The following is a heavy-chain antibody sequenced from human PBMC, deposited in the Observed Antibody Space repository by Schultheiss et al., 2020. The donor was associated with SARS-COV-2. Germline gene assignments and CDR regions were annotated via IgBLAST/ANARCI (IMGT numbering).Heavy chain of an antibody. V-gene: IGHV2-26*01. CDR3: ARMNPGTGDAFDI. CDR1: GFSLSNGRMG. Sequence: SGPTLVKPTETLTLTCTVSGFSLSNGRMGVSWIRQPPGKALEWLAHIFSNDEKSYNTSLKSRLTISKDTSKSQVVLTMTNMDPVDTATYYCARMNPGTGDAFDIWGQGTMVTASS. J-gene: IGHJ3*02. D-gene: IGHD1-1*01. CDR2: IFSNDEK.